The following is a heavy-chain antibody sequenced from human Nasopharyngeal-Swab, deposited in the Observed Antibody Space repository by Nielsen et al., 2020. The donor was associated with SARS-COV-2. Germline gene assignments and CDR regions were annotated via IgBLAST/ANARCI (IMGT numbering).Heavy chain of an antibody. D-gene: IGHD6-19*01. Sequence: GESLKISCAASGFTFSSYEMNWVRQAPGKGLEWVSYISRSSNTIYYADSVKGRFTISRDNAKNSLYLQMNSLRGEDTAVYYCARETDYNSGLSTALDYWGQGTLVTVSS. CDR2: ISRSSNTI. J-gene: IGHJ4*02. CDR1: GFTFSSYE. V-gene: IGHV3-48*03. CDR3: ARETDYNSGLSTALDY.